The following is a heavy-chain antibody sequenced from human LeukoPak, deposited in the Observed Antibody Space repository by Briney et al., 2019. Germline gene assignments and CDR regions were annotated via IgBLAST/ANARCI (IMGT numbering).Heavy chain of an antibody. CDR1: GSRFTSYW. CDR2: IYPGDSDT. CDR3: ARLLSYGSGSPFQH. D-gene: IGHD3-10*01. V-gene: IGHV5-51*01. J-gene: IGHJ1*01. Sequence: GESLKISFQGSGSRFTSYWIGWVRQMPGKGLEWMGIIYPGDSDTRYSPSFQGQVTISADKSISTAYLQWSSLKASDTAMYYCARLLSYGSGSPFQHWGQGTLVTVSS.